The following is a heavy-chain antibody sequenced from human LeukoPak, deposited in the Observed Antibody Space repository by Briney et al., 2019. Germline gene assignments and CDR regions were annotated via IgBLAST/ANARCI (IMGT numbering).Heavy chain of an antibody. V-gene: IGHV3-7*01. CDR2: IKQDGSEK. CDR1: GFTFSSYW. CDR3: AKDPYGGYPLVYFDY. J-gene: IGHJ4*02. Sequence: GGSLRLSCAASGFTFSSYWMSWVRQAPGRGLEWVANIKQDGSEKYYVDSVKGRFTISRDNSKNTLYLQMNSLRAEDTAVYYCAKDPYGGYPLVYFDYWGQGTLVTVSS. D-gene: IGHD5-12*01.